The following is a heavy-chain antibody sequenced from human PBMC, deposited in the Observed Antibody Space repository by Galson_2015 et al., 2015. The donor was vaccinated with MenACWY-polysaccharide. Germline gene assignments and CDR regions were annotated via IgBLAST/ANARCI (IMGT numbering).Heavy chain of an antibody. V-gene: IGHV6-1*01. J-gene: IGHJ4*02. CDR3: ARGLAVTGYYIDY. Sequence: CAISGDSVSGNSVAWNWIRQSPSRGLEWLGRTYFRSKWYSDYAESVKSRISINADTSKNQFSLQLNSVTPEDTAVYYCARGLAVTGYYIDYWGQGTLVTVSS. CDR1: GDSVSGNSVA. CDR2: TYFRSKWYS. D-gene: IGHD6-19*01.